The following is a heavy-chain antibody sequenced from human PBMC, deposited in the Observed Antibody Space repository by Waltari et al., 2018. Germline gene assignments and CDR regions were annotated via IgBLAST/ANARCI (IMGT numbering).Heavy chain of an antibody. CDR1: GNRLSDNY. CDR2: IDPEDGET. CDR3: ARRSGHCDGTTCSAGWFDP. D-gene: IGHD2-2*01. J-gene: IGHJ5*02. V-gene: IGHV1-69-2*01. Sequence: VQLVQSGAEVKKPGATVKISCKASGNRLSDNYIHWVQQVPGKGLEWIGRIDPEDGETIYAEKFEDRVTLTADLATETAYLELSRLSSDDTATYYCARRSGHCDGTTCSAGWFDPWGQGTLVKVSS.